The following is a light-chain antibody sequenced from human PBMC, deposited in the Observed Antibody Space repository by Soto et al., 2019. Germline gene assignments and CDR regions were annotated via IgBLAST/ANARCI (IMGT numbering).Light chain of an antibody. Sequence: EILMTQSPATLSVSPGEIATLSCRASQSIGMNLAWYQQRPGQAPRLLIYGASTRATVIPARFSGSRSGTDFTLTISSLQSADYAVYFCHQSHDWPPWTFGQGTTVEIK. CDR2: GAS. V-gene: IGKV3-15*01. CDR3: HQSHDWPPWT. J-gene: IGKJ1*01. CDR1: QSIGMN.